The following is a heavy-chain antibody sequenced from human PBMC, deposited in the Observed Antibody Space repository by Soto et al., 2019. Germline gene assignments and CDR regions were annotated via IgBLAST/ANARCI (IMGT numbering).Heavy chain of an antibody. D-gene: IGHD3-22*01. CDR2: IYYSGST. CDR1: GGSISSGDYY. Sequence: SETLSLTCTVSGGSISSGDYYWSWIRQPPGKGLEWIGYIYYSGSTYYNPSLKSRVTISVDTSKNQFSLKLSSVTAADTAVYYCATLIPYYYDSSGTAPGFDYWGQGTLVTVS. CDR3: ATLIPYYYDSSGTAPGFDY. V-gene: IGHV4-30-4*01. J-gene: IGHJ4*02.